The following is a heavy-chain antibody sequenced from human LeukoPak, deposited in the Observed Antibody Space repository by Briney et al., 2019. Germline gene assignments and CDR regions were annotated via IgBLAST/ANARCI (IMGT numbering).Heavy chain of an antibody. CDR2: ISWNSGSI. J-gene: IGHJ4*02. D-gene: IGHD3-10*01. V-gene: IGHV3-9*01. CDR3: AKDTYRYYGSDRYFDY. Sequence: GGALRLSCAASRFTFDDYVMHWVRQAPAKGVKGVSGISWNSGSIGYADSVKGRFTISRDNAKNSMYLQMNSLRAEDTALYYCAKDTYRYYGSDRYFDYWGQGTLVTVSS. CDR1: RFTFDDYV.